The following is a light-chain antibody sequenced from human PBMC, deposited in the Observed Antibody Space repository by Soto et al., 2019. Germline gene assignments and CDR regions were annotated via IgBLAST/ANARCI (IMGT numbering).Light chain of an antibody. V-gene: IGKV3-20*01. CDR3: QQYASSFFT. CDR1: QSVSSSY. J-gene: IGKJ4*01. CDR2: GTS. Sequence: EIVLTQSPGTLSLSPGERATLSCRASQSVSSSYLAWYQQKPGQAPRLLIFGTSRRATGIPDRFIGSGSGTDFTLTINRLEPEDFAVYYCQQYASSFFTFGGGTKVEVK.